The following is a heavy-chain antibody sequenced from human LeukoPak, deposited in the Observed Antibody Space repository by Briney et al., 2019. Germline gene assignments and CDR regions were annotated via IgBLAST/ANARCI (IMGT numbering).Heavy chain of an antibody. Sequence: GGSLRLSCAASGFTFSSYSMNWVRQAPGKGLEWVSSISSSSSYIYYADSVKGRFTVSRDNAMNSLYLQMNSLRAEDTAVYYCARDDGIRFLEWFPWGQGTLVTVSS. D-gene: IGHD3-3*01. CDR2: ISSSSSYI. CDR3: ARDDGIRFLEWFP. V-gene: IGHV3-21*01. J-gene: IGHJ5*02. CDR1: GFTFSSYS.